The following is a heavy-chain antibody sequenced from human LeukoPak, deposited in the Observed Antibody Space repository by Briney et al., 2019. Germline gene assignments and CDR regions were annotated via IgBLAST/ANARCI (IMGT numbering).Heavy chain of an antibody. D-gene: IGHD1-7*01. CDR3: AREPLGLGTFDP. Sequence: SETLSLTCTVSGGSISSGGYYWSWIRQHPGKGLEWIGYIHHSGSSYYNPSLKSRVIISVDTSKNQFSLKLNSVTAADTAVYYCAREPLGLGTFDPWGQGTLVTVSS. CDR2: IHHSGSS. V-gene: IGHV4-31*03. J-gene: IGHJ5*02. CDR1: GGSISSGGYY.